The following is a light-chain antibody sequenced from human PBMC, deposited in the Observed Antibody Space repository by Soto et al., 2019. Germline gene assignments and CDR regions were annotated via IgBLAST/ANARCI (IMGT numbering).Light chain of an antibody. CDR2: GAF. CDR3: QQYGSSGT. V-gene: IGKV3-20*01. CDR1: QSVDSY. Sequence: PGERATLSCRASQSVDSYLVWYQQKPGQAPRLLIHGAFTRATGIPARFSGSGSGTDFTLTISRLEPEDFAVYYCQQYGSSGTFGQGTKVDIK. J-gene: IGKJ1*01.